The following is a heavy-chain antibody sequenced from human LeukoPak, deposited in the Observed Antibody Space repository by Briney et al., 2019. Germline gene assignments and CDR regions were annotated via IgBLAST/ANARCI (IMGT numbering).Heavy chain of an antibody. CDR1: GGSFSGYF. J-gene: IGHJ4*02. CDR3: ARGHLRLGKCGGGGCPQDYDDY. V-gene: IGHV4-34*01. CDR2: INDSGTT. D-gene: IGHD2-21*01. Sequence: SETLSLTCAVYGGSFSGYFWSWIRQSPGKGLEWIGEINDSGTTYYNPSLKSRVTILVDTSKNQFSLKLSSVTAADTAVYYCARGHLRLGKCGGGGCPQDYDDYWGQGTQVTVSS.